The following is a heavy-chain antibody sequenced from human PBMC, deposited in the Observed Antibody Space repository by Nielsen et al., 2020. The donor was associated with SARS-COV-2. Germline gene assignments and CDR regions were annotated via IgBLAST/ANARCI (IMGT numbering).Heavy chain of an antibody. CDR3: ARRPRRYCSSTSCYTVSHYFDY. CDR2: INHSGST. Sequence: SETLSPTCAVYGGSFSGYYWSWIRQPPGKGLEWIGEINHSGSTNYNPSLKSRVTISVDTSKNQFSLKLSSVTAADTAVYYCARRPRRYCSSTSCYTVSHYFDYWGQGTLVTVSS. J-gene: IGHJ4*02. V-gene: IGHV4-34*01. CDR1: GGSFSGYY. D-gene: IGHD2-2*02.